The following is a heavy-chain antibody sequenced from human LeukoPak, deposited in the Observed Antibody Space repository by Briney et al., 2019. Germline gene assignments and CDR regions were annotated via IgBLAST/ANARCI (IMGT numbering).Heavy chain of an antibody. CDR2: ISSSSSTI. V-gene: IGHV3-48*01. J-gene: IGHJ3*02. Sequence: AGGSLRLSCAASGFTFSSYSMNWVRQAPGKGLEWVSYISSSSSTIYYADSVKGRFTISRDNAKNSLYLQMNSLRAEDTAVYYCATFRARAFDIWGQGTMVTVSS. CDR3: ATFRARAFDI. CDR1: GFTFSSYS.